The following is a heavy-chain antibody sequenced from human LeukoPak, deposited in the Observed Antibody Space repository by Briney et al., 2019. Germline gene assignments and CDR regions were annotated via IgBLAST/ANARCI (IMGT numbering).Heavy chain of an antibody. V-gene: IGHV3-33*08. Sequence: TGGSLRLSCAASGFIFSDHYMDWVRQAPGKGLEWVALMWYDGSDKNYADSVKGRFTIFRDNSENTVYLQMNSLRVEDTAVYYCARSPYNYYFDYWGQGTLVTVSS. CDR3: ARSPYNYYFDY. CDR2: MWYDGSDK. J-gene: IGHJ4*02. CDR1: GFIFSDHY. D-gene: IGHD5-24*01.